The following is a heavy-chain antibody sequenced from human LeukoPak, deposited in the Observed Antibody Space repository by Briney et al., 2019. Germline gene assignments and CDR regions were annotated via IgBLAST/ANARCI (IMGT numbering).Heavy chain of an antibody. D-gene: IGHD3-22*01. J-gene: IGHJ4*02. V-gene: IGHV3-74*01. CDR1: GFTFSSYW. CDR3: ARARSWLLVY. CDR2: INSDGSST. Sequence: GGSLRLSCAASGFTFSSYWMHWVRQAPGTGLVWVSRINSDGSSTSYADSVKGRFTISRDNAKNTLYLQMNSLRAEDTAVYYCARARSWLLVYWGQGTLVTVSS.